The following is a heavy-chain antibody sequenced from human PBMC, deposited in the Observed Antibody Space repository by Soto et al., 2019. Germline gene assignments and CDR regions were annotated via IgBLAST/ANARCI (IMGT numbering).Heavy chain of an antibody. D-gene: IGHD2-2*01. J-gene: IGHJ4*02. V-gene: IGHV3-49*03. CDR3: TRDIRVVVPAARAFDY. Sequence: GGSLRLSCTASGFTFGDYAMSWFRQAPGKGLEWVGFIRSKAYGGTTEYAASVKGRFTISRDDSKSIAYLQMNSLKTEDTAVYYCTRDIRVVVPAARAFDYWGQGTLVTVSS. CDR1: GFTFGDYA. CDR2: IRSKAYGGTT.